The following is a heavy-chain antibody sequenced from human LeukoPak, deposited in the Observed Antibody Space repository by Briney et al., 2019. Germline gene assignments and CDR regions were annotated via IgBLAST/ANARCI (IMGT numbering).Heavy chain of an antibody. J-gene: IGHJ4*02. CDR2: IKQDGSEK. Sequence: GGSLRLSCAASGFTFSSYWMSWVRQAPGKGLEWVANIKQDGSEKYYVDSVKGRFTISRDNAKNSLYLQMNSLRAEDTAVYYCASRRGGSYMYYFDYRGQGTLVTPSS. V-gene: IGHV3-7*01. D-gene: IGHD1-26*01. CDR3: ASRRGGSYMYYFDY. CDR1: GFTFSSYW.